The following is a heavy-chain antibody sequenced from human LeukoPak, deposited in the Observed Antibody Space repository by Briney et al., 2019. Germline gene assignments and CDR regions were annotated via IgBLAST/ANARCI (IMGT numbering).Heavy chain of an antibody. CDR2: THNSGTT. Sequence: SPSETLSLTCTVSGYSISSGYYWSWIRQPPGKGLEWIGFTHNSGTTNYNPSLKSRVTMSLDTSKNQFSLKLTSVTAADTAFYYCAGSRGGFGDYGSWFDPWGQGTLVTVSS. D-gene: IGHD4-17*01. J-gene: IGHJ5*02. V-gene: IGHV4-38-2*02. CDR3: AGSRGGFGDYGSWFDP. CDR1: GYSISSGYY.